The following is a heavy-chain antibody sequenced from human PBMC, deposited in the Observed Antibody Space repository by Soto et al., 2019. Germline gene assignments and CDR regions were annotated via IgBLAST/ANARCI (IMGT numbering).Heavy chain of an antibody. CDR2: ISYDGSDK. Sequence: QVQLVESGGGVVQPGRSLRLSCAASGFTFSRSAMHWVRQAPGKGLEWVAVISYDGSDKFYADSVKGRFTISRDNSKKTVYLQMNSLRVEDTALYYCTRESSAYYCDYWGQGALVTVSS. CDR3: TRESSAYYCDY. V-gene: IGHV3-30-3*01. J-gene: IGHJ4*02. CDR1: GFTFSRSA. D-gene: IGHD3-16*01.